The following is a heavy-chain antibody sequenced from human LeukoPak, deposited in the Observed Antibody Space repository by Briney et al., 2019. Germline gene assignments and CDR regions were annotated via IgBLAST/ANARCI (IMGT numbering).Heavy chain of an antibody. Sequence: PSETLSLTCTVSGGSISSGDYYWSWIRQPPGKGLEWIGYIYYSGSTYYNPSLKSRVTISVDTSKNQFSLKLSSVTAADTAVYYCARHERANWGLIDYWGQGTLVTVSS. CDR3: ARHERANWGLIDY. J-gene: IGHJ4*02. CDR2: IYYSGST. D-gene: IGHD7-27*01. CDR1: GGSISSGDYY. V-gene: IGHV4-30-4*08.